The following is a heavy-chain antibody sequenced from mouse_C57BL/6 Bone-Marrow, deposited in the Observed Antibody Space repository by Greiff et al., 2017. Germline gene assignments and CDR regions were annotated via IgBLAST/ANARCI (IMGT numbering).Heavy chain of an antibody. Sequence: EVQLQQSGTVLARPGASVKMSCKTSGYTFTSYWMHWVKQRPGQGLEWLGAIYPGNSDTSYNQKFKGKAKLTAVTSASTAYMELSSLTNEDSAVYYCTRSQPYYYAMDYWGQGTSVTVSS. D-gene: IGHD3-2*02. CDR2: IYPGNSDT. CDR1: GYTFTSYW. J-gene: IGHJ4*01. CDR3: TRSQPYYYAMDY. V-gene: IGHV1-5*01.